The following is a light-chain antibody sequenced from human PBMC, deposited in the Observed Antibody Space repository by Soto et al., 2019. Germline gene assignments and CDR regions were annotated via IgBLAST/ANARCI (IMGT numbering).Light chain of an antibody. CDR2: EVS. CDR3: SSYAGSKNYV. J-gene: IGLJ1*01. V-gene: IGLV2-8*01. Sequence: QSALTQPPSASGSPGQSVTISCTGTSSDVGGYNYVSWYQQHPGKAPKLMIYEVSKRPSGVPDRFSGSKSGNTASLTVSGLKDEDEDNYYCSSYAGSKNYVFGTGNKVTVL. CDR1: SSDVGGYNY.